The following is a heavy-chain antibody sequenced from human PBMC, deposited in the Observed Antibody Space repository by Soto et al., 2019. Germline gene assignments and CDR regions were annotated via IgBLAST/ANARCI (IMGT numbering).Heavy chain of an antibody. J-gene: IGHJ4*02. V-gene: IGHV4-4*02. D-gene: IGHD2-21*01. CDR3: ARDDYSTYYFDY. CDR1: GGSIGSSNR. Sequence: PSETLSLTCAVSGGSIGSSNRWSWVRQPPGKGLEWIGQISHSGSANYNPSLKSRVTISADKSKNQFSLKLTSVTDADTAVYYCARDDYSTYYFDYWGQGTLVT. CDR2: ISHSGSA.